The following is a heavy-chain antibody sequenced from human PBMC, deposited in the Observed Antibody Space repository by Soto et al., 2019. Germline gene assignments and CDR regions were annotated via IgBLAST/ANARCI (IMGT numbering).Heavy chain of an antibody. J-gene: IGHJ6*02. Sequence: ASVKVSCKASGFTFTSSAVQWVRQARGQRLEWIGWIVVGSGDTNYAQNFQERLTITRDMSTGTAYMELSSLRSEDTAVYFCAAGKSSGTYLYYYYYGMAVWGQGTTVTVSS. D-gene: IGHD1-26*01. CDR1: GFTFTSSA. V-gene: IGHV1-58*01. CDR2: IVVGSGDT. CDR3: AAGKSSGTYLYYYYYGMAV.